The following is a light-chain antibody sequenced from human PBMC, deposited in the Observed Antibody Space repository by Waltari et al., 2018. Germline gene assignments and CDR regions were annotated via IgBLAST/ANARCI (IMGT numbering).Light chain of an antibody. J-gene: IGLJ2*01. Sequence: QSALTQPASVSGSPGQSISISCTGTSSDVGGYDYVSWYQQYPGKAPKLMIFDVSNGPSGVADRFSGSKSGNTASLTISGLQAEDEAYYYCSSYSTSSTLVVFGGGTKVTVL. CDR2: DVS. CDR1: SSDVGGYDY. CDR3: SSYSTSSTLVV. V-gene: IGLV2-14*03.